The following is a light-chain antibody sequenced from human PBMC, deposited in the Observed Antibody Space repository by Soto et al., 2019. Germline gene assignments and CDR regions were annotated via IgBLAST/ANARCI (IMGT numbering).Light chain of an antibody. Sequence: EIVLTQSPGTLSLSPGERATLSCRASQSVNNRYLAWYQQKRGQVPRLLIYGASSRATGIPDRFSGSGSGTDFTLTISRLEPEDFAVYYCQQYGNSPWTFGQGTKVEIK. CDR2: GAS. J-gene: IGKJ1*01. CDR3: QQYGNSPWT. CDR1: QSVNNRY. V-gene: IGKV3-20*01.